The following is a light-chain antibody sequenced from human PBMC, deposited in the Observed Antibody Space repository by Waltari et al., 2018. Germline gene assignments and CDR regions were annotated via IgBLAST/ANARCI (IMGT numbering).Light chain of an antibody. V-gene: IGKV1-33*01. Sequence: DIQMTQSPSPLSKSVGDRVTITCQASQDITYRLNWYQQKPGKDPKLLSYDASNLEIGVTARFSGSGAGTDFTFTISNMQPEDIATYYCLQYDNLPPITGGQGTRLDIK. CDR1: QDITYR. CDR3: LQYDNLPPIT. CDR2: DAS. J-gene: IGKJ5*01.